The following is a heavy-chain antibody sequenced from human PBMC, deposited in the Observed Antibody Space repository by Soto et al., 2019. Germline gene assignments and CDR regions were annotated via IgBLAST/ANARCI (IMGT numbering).Heavy chain of an antibody. CDR1: GFTFSTYS. CDR3: ARYDSSGYYWPYYYYGMDV. Sequence: GGSLRLSCAASGFTFSTYSMNWVRHAPGKGLEWVSSISDSSSYIYYADSVKGRFTISRDNAKNSLYLQMNSLRAEDTAVYYCARYDSSGYYWPYYYYGMDVWGQGTTVTVSS. D-gene: IGHD3-22*01. CDR2: ISDSSSYI. J-gene: IGHJ6*02. V-gene: IGHV3-21*01.